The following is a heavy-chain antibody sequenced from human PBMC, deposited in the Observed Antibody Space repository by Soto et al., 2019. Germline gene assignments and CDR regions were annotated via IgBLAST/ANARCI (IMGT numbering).Heavy chain of an antibody. CDR2: IYYSGST. J-gene: IGHJ6*02. D-gene: IGHD5-18*01. CDR3: ARGGGYSYGYPGEGYYYYGMDV. CDR1: GGSISSYY. Sequence: PSETLSLTCTVSGGSISSYYWSWIRQPPGKGLEWIGYIYYSGSTNYNPSLKSRVTISVDTSKNQFSLKLSSVTAADTAVYYCARGGGYSYGYPGEGYYYYGMDVCGQGPTVTVYS. V-gene: IGHV4-59*01.